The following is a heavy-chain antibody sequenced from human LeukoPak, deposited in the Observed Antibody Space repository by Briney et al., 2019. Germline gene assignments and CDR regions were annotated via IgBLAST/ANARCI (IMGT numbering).Heavy chain of an antibody. CDR2: IIPIFGTA. Sequence: ASVKVSCKASGGTFSSYAISWVRQAPGQGLEWMGGIIPIFGTANYAQKFQGRVTITADESTSTAYMELSSLRSEDTAVYYCAKDGVLITILRAPYYFDYWGQGTLVTVSS. J-gene: IGHJ4*02. V-gene: IGHV1-69*13. D-gene: IGHD3-10*01. CDR3: AKDGVLITILRAPYYFDY. CDR1: GGTFSSYA.